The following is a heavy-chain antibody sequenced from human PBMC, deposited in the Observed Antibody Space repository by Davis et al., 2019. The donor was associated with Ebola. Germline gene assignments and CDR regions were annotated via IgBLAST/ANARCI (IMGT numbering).Heavy chain of an antibody. V-gene: IGHV3-23*01. D-gene: IGHD1-14*01. Sequence: AESLTLSCAASGFTSSSYAMSCVRHAQGKGQERVSSTSRHSVKTFYATSVKGRFIISRDNSKEILYLQMNSLRVEDTATYFCAKEPPITSEEDFWGQGDLVSVSS. CDR2: TSRHSVKT. J-gene: IGHJ4*02. CDR1: GFTSSSYA. CDR3: AKEPPITSEEDF.